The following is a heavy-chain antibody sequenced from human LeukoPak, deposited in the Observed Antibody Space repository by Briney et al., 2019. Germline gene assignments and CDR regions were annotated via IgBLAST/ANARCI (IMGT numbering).Heavy chain of an antibody. V-gene: IGHV4-59*12. J-gene: IGHJ5*02. CDR2: IYYSGST. CDR1: GGSISSYY. Sequence: SETLSLTCTVSGGSISSYYWSWIRQPPGKGLEWIGYIYYSGSTNYNPSLKSRVTISVDRSKNQFSLKLSSVTAADTAVYYCARAPCGGDCPYNWFDPWGQGTLVTVSS. CDR3: ARAPCGGDCPYNWFDP. D-gene: IGHD2-21*01.